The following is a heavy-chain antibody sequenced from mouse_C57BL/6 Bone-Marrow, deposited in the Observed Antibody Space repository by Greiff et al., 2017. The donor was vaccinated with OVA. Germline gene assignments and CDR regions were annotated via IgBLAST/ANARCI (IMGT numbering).Heavy chain of an antibody. CDR2: IYPRSGNT. D-gene: IGHD1-1*01. CDR1: GYTFTSYG. V-gene: IGHV1-81*01. Sequence: QVQLQQSGAELARPGASVKLSCKASGYTFTSYGISWVKQRTGQGLEWIGEIYPRSGNTYYNEKFKGKATLTADKSSSTAYMELRSLTSEDSAVYFCARGAITTVVAKCFDYWGQGTTLTVSS. CDR3: ARGAITTVVAKCFDY. J-gene: IGHJ2*01.